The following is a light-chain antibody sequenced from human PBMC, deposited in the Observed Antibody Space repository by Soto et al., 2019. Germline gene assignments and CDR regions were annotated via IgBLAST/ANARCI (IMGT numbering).Light chain of an antibody. CDR3: QQYNNWPSWT. Sequence: DIVMTQSPDSLAVSQGEWATINCKSSQSVNTNFAWYQQKPGQAPRLLIYGASTRATGIPARFSGSGSGTEFTLTISSLQSEDFAVYYCQQYNNWPSWTFGQGTKVEVK. CDR2: GAS. CDR1: QSVNTN. J-gene: IGKJ1*01. V-gene: IGKV3-15*01.